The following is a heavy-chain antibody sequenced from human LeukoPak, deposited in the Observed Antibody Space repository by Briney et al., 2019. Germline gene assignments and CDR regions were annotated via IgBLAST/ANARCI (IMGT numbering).Heavy chain of an antibody. CDR1: GFTFDDYA. Sequence: PGRSLRLSCAASGFTFDDYAMHWVRQAPGKGLEWVSYISRSSSTIYYADSVKGRFTISRDNAENSLYLQMNSLRAEDTALYYCARDEWGAAAANWGQGTLVTVSS. D-gene: IGHD6-13*01. CDR2: ISRSSSTI. V-gene: IGHV3-48*01. CDR3: ARDEWGAAAAN. J-gene: IGHJ4*02.